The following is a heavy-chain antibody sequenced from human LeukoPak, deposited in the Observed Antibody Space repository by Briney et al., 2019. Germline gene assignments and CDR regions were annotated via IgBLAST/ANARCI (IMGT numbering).Heavy chain of an antibody. J-gene: IGHJ3*02. CDR3: ASWGYSSANDAFDI. CDR1: GGTFSSYA. CDR2: IIPIFGTA. V-gene: IGHV1-69*05. D-gene: IGHD6-25*01. Sequence: ASVKVSCRASGGTFSSYAISWVRQAPGQGLEWMGGIIPIFGTANYAQKFQGRVTITTDESTSTAYMELSSLRSEDTAVYYCASWGYSSANDAFDIWGQGTMVTVSS.